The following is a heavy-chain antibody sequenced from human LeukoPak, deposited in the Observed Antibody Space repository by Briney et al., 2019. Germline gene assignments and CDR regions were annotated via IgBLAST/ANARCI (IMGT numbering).Heavy chain of an antibody. CDR3: ARDSRAVAADFDY. D-gene: IGHD6-19*01. Sequence: GGSLRLSCAASGFTFSNYIVNWVRQAPGKGLEWVSSISSSGSYIYYADSVKGRFTISRDNAKNSLYLQMNSLRAEDTAEYFCARDSRAVAADFDYWGQGTLVTVSS. J-gene: IGHJ4*02. CDR1: GFTFSNYI. CDR2: ISSSGSYI. V-gene: IGHV3-21*01.